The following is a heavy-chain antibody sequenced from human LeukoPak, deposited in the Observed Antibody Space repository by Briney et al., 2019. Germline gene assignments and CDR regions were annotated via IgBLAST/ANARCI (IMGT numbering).Heavy chain of an antibody. D-gene: IGHD3-3*01. CDR1: GGSISSSSYY. CDR3: ARLTGDFAYYDFWSGYPYFDY. V-gene: IGHV4-39*01. Sequence: SETLSPTCTVSGGSISSSSYYWGWIRQPPGKGLEWIGSIYYSGSTYYNPSLKSRVTISVDTSKNQFSLKLSSVTAADTAVYYCARLTGDFAYYDFWSGYPYFDYWGQGTLVTVSS. J-gene: IGHJ4*02. CDR2: IYYSGST.